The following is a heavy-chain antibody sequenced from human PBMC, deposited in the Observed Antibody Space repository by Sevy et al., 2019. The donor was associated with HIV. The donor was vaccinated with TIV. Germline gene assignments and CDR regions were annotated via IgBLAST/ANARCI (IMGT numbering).Heavy chain of an antibody. CDR3: ARERHDYGDSGSYYYYYMDV. Sequence: GGSLRLSCAASGFTFSSYSMNWVRQAPGKGLEWVSSISSSSSYIYYADSVKGRFTISRDNAKISLYLQMNSLRAEDTAVYYCARERHDYGDSGSYYYYYMDVWGKGTTVTVSS. CDR1: GFTFSSYS. J-gene: IGHJ6*03. V-gene: IGHV3-21*01. CDR2: ISSSSSYI. D-gene: IGHD4-17*01.